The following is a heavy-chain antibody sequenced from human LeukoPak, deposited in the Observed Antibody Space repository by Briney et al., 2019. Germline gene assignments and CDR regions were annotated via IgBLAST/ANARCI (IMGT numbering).Heavy chain of an antibody. V-gene: IGHV3-33*08. D-gene: IGHD6-13*01. J-gene: IGHJ4*02. CDR3: ARFAGYSSSWPLDY. CDR2: IWYDGSNK. Sequence: GGSLRLSCAASGFTFSTYAMSWVRQAPGKGLEWVAVIWYDGSNKYYADSVKGRFTISRDNSKNTLYLQMNSLRAEDTAVYYCARFAGYSSSWPLDYWGQGTLVTVSS. CDR1: GFTFSTYA.